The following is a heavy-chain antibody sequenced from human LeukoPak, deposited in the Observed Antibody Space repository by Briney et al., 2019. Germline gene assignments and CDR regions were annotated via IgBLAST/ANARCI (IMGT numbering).Heavy chain of an antibody. CDR3: AKSGLSGPVWYFDY. J-gene: IGHJ4*02. CDR1: GFTFSSYG. V-gene: IGHV3-30*02. Sequence: GGSLRLSCAASGFTFSSYGMHWVRQAPGKGLEWVAVIWYGGSNKYYADSVKGRFTISRDNSKNTLYLQMNSLRAEDTAVYYCAKSGLSGPVWYFDYWGQGTLVTVSS. CDR2: IWYGGSNK. D-gene: IGHD2/OR15-2a*01.